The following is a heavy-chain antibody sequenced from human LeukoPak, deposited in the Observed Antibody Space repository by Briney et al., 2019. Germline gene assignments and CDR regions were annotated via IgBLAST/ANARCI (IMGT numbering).Heavy chain of an antibody. CDR1: GFTFSTYW. Sequence: GGSVRLSCEVSGFTFSTYWMSWVRQAPGKGLEWVANIKQDGSENYYADSVKGRFTISRGNAKNSLSLQMNSLRVEDTAVYYCARVDYYDSSAYWGNYYYYMDVWGRGTTVTVSS. V-gene: IGHV3-7*01. J-gene: IGHJ6*03. CDR3: ARVDYYDSSAYWGNYYYYMDV. D-gene: IGHD3-22*01. CDR2: IKQDGSEN.